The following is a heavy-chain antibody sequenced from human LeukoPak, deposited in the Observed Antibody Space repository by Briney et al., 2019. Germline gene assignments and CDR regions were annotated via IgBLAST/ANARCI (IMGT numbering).Heavy chain of an antibody. D-gene: IGHD2-2*01. Sequence: SETLSLTCTVSGGSISSYYWSWIWQPAGKGLEWIGRIYTSGSTNYNPSLKSRVTMSVDTSKNQFSLKLSSVTAADTAVYYCARDPVRYCSSTSCSHFDYWGQGTLVTVSS. CDR1: GGSISSYY. V-gene: IGHV4-4*07. J-gene: IGHJ4*02. CDR3: ARDPVRYCSSTSCSHFDY. CDR2: IYTSGST.